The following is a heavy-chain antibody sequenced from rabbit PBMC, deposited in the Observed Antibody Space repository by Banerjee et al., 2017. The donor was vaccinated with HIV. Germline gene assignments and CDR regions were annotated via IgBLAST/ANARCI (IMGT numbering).Heavy chain of an antibody. J-gene: IGHJ4*01. Sequence: QDQLEESGGDLVQPEGSLTLTCKASGFDFSSYGVSWVRQAPGKGLEWIGYIDPVFGSTYYASWVNGRFTISSHNAQNTLYLQLNSLTAADTATYFCVRGTTYDDYGDYDYGLWGPGTLVTVS. CDR2: IDPVFGST. CDR3: VRGTTYDDYGDYDYGL. V-gene: IGHV1S47*01. D-gene: IGHD2-1*01. CDR1: GFDFSSYG.